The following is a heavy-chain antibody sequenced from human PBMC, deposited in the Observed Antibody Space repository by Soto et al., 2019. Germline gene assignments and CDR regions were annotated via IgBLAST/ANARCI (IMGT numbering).Heavy chain of an antibody. CDR1: GASISSTYW. J-gene: IGHJ5*02. Sequence: QLRESGPGLVKPSGTLSLTCFVSGASISSTYWWSWVRQTPGKRLEWIGQIYHTATTTYNPSLTNRVTISLDKSNNQFSLRLTSMTAADTAVYYCATLPPRIVVVMTDLPTWGQGTLVTVSS. CDR3: ATLPPRIVVVMTDLPT. V-gene: IGHV4-4*02. CDR2: IYHTATT. D-gene: IGHD2-15*01.